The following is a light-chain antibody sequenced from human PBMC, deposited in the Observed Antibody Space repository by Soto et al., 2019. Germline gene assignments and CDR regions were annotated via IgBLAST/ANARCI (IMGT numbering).Light chain of an antibody. CDR1: SSDVGGYNY. J-gene: IGLJ2*01. CDR3: SSYTSSNNLVL. Sequence: QSVLTQSASVSGSPGQSITISCTGSSSDVGGYNYVSWYQQHPGKAPKVMIYDVSNRPSGVSNRFSGSKSGNTASLTISGLQAEDEADYYCSSYTSSNNLVLFGGGTKLTVL. V-gene: IGLV2-14*01. CDR2: DVS.